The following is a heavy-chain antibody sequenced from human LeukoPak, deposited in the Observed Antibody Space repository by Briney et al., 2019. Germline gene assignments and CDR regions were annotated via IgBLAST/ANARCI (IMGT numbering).Heavy chain of an antibody. V-gene: IGHV1-46*01. Sequence: ASVKVSCKAFGYTFTRYYMHWVRQAPGQGPEWMGVISPSGGSTTYAQKFQGRVTLTRDMSASTAYMELSSLRSEDMAVYYCARAAGTGYSSSWYGGHAFDIWGQGTMVTVSS. CDR2: ISPSGGST. CDR1: GYTFTRYY. D-gene: IGHD6-13*01. CDR3: ARAAGTGYSSSWYGGHAFDI. J-gene: IGHJ3*02.